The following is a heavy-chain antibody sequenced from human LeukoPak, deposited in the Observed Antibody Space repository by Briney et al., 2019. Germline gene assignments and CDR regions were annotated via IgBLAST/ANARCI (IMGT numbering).Heavy chain of an antibody. CDR1: GYTFTGYY. CDR2: INPNSGST. Sequence: ASLKVSCKASGYTFTGYYMHWVRQAPGQGLEWMGWINPNSGSTNYAQKFQGRVTMTRDTSISIAYMELSRLRSDDTAVYYCARFPLGQWLGFDYWGQGTLVTVSS. J-gene: IGHJ4*02. D-gene: IGHD6-19*01. V-gene: IGHV1-2*02. CDR3: ARFPLGQWLGFDY.